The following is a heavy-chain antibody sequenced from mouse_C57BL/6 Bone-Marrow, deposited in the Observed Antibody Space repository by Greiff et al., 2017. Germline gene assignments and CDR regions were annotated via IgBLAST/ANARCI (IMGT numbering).Heavy chain of an antibody. CDR2: ISRGGSYT. V-gene: IGHV5-6*01. CDR1: GFTFTSYG. D-gene: IGHD1-1*01. CDR3: ARPYYGSSPFAY. Sequence: EVQVVESGGDLVKPGGSLKLSCAASGFTFTSYGMSWVRQTPDKRLEWIATISRGGSYTYYPDSVKGRFTISRDNATNTLYLQMSSLKSEDTAMYYCARPYYGSSPFAYWGQGTLVTVSA. J-gene: IGHJ3*01.